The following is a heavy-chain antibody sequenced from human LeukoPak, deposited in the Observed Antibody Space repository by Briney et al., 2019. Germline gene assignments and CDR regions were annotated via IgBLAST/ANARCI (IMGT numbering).Heavy chain of an antibody. J-gene: IGHJ6*03. V-gene: IGHV3-20*04. CDR1: GFTFDDYG. CDR3: ARENDCSSTSCYVYYYYYMDV. Sequence: PGRSLRLSCAASGFTFDDYGMSWVRQAPGKGLEWVSGINWNGGSTGYADSVKGRFTISRDNAKNSLYLQMNSLRAEDTALYYCARENDCSSTSCYVYYYYYMDVWGKGTTVTVSS. CDR2: INWNGGST. D-gene: IGHD2-2*01.